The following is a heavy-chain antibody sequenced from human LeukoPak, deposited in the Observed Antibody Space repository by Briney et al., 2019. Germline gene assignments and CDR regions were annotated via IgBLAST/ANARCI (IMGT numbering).Heavy chain of an antibody. CDR3: AKRSGYTTGWFFDF. D-gene: IGHD6-19*01. J-gene: IGHJ4*02. Sequence: PGGSLRLSCAASGFSFSSYAMSWVRQAPGKGLEWVSSISGSGDNTYYAESVKGRFTISRDNSKNTLFLQMNSLRAEDTAVVYCAKRSGYTTGWFFDFWGQGTLVTVSS. V-gene: IGHV3-23*01. CDR2: ISGSGDNT. CDR1: GFSFSSYA.